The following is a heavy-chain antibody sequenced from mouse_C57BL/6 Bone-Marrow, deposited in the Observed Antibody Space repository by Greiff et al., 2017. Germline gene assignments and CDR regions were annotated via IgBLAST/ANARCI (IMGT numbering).Heavy chain of an antibody. D-gene: IGHD1-1*01. CDR1: GYSITSDY. CDR2: ISYSGST. J-gene: IGHJ1*03. Sequence: EVLLVESGPGLAKPSQTLSLTCSVTGYSITSDYWNWIRKFPGNKLEYMGYISYSGSTYYNPSLKSRISITRDTSKNQYYLQLNSVTTEDTATYYCARGATVVASDGYFDVWGTETTVTVSS. CDR3: ARGATVVASDGYFDV. V-gene: IGHV3-8*01.